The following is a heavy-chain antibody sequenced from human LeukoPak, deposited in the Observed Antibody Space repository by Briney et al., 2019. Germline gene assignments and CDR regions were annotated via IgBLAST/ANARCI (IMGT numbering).Heavy chain of an antibody. Sequence: SETLSLTCAVYGGSFSGYYWSWIRQPPGKGLEWIGEINHSGSTNYNPSLKSRVTISVDTSKNQFPLKLSSVTAADTAVYYCARGQTDDYGDLTLLEVYYFDYWGQGTLVTVSS. CDR3: ARGQTDDYGDLTLLEVYYFDY. V-gene: IGHV4-34*01. CDR2: INHSGST. D-gene: IGHD4-17*01. CDR1: GGSFSGYY. J-gene: IGHJ4*02.